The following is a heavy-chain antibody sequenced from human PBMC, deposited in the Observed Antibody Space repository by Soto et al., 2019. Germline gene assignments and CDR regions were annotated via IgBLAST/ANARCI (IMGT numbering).Heavy chain of an antibody. D-gene: IGHD2-2*02. Sequence: EVQLLDSGGGLVQPGGSLRLSCTASGFTFSDYAMSWVRQPPGKGLEWVSVISAGGSTYYADSVKGRFTVSRANSKNTLYLQMNSPRAEETAVYYCANVPIWCSSTSCYTEGFDYWGQGTLVTVSS. J-gene: IGHJ4*02. CDR1: GFTFSDYA. V-gene: IGHV3-23*01. CDR2: ISAGGST. CDR3: ANVPIWCSSTSCYTEGFDY.